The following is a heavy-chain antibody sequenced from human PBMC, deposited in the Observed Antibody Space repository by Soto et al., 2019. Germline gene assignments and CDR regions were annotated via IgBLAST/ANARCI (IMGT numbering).Heavy chain of an antibody. V-gene: IGHV4-59*01. CDR2: IYYNGYT. J-gene: IGHJ5*02. CDR1: GGSISSYY. CDR3: ARESAGSHKNNWFDP. Sequence: PSETLSLTCTVSGGSISSYYWSWIRQPPGKGLEWIGYIYYNGYTNYNPSLKSRVTISVDTSKKQFSLQLNSVTAADTAVYYCARESAGSHKNNWFDPWGQGTLVTVSS. D-gene: IGHD3-10*01.